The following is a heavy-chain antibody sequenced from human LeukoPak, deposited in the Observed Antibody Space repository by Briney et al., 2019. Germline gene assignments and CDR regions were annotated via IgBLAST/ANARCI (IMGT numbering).Heavy chain of an antibody. J-gene: IGHJ4*02. D-gene: IGHD6-13*01. CDR1: GFTFSSHG. CDR2: ISPSADIT. Sequence: GGTLRLSCAASGFTFSSHGMNWVRQAPGKGLEWISGISPSADITYYADSVKGRFDNSKNTLYLQMNNLRAEDTAVYYCAKDSRHLSSTRGGLKESRGGFSDYWGQGTLVTVSS. CDR3: AKDSRHLSSTRGGLKESRGGFSDY. V-gene: IGHV3-23*01.